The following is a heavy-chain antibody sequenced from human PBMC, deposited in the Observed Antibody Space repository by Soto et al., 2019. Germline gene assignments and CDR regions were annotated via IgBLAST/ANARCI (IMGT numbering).Heavy chain of an antibody. CDR1: GYSFTSYW. J-gene: IGHJ4*02. D-gene: IGHD3-22*01. CDR2: IDPSDSYA. Sequence: GESLKISCKGSGYSFTSYWISWVRQMPGKGLEWMGRIDPSDSYANYSPSFQGHVTISADKSISTAYLQWSSLKASDTAMYYCARRGYYDSSGYYLDDYWGQGTLVTVSS. CDR3: ARRGYYDSSGYYLDDY. V-gene: IGHV5-10-1*01.